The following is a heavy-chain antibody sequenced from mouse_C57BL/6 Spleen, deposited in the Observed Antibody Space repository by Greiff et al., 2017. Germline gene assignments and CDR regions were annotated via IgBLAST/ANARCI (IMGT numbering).Heavy chain of an antibody. V-gene: IGHV1-64*01. J-gene: IGHJ3*01. CDR1: GYTFTSYG. CDR3: ARGSIGTVVAPLAY. Sequence: QVQLQQPGAELVKPGASVKLSCKASGYTFTSYGMHWVQQRPGHGLEWIGMIHPNRGSTTYNEKFKSKATLTVDKSSSTAYMQLSSLTSEDSAVYYCARGSIGTVVAPLAYWGQGTLVTVSA. CDR2: IHPNRGST. D-gene: IGHD1-1*01.